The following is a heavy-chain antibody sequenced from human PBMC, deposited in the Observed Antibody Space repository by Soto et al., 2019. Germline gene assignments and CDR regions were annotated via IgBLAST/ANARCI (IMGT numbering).Heavy chain of an antibody. J-gene: IGHJ4*02. D-gene: IGHD3-3*01. V-gene: IGHV3-23*01. CDR2: ISGSGGST. CDR3: AKEREWPYYFDY. CDR1: GFTFSNYV. Sequence: PGGSLRLSCAASGFTFSNYVMHWVRQAPGKGLEWVSAISGSGGSTYYADSVKGRFTISRDNSKNTLYLQMNSLRAEDTAVYYCAKEREWPYYFDYWGQGTLVTVSS.